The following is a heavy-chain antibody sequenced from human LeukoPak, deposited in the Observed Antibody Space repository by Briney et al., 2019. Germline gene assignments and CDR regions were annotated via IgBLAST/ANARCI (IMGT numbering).Heavy chain of an antibody. V-gene: IGHV5-51*06. J-gene: IGHJ6*03. CDR1: GYSFTSYW. D-gene: IGHD3-9*01. CDR3: ARGRTGGYDILTGHYYMDV. CDR2: IYPGDSDT. Sequence: GESLKISCEGSGYSFTSYWIGWVRQMPGKGLEWVGVIYPGDSDTRYSQSLQGQVTISADKSISTAYLQWSSLKASDTAMYYCARGRTGGYDILTGHYYMDVWGKGTTVTISS.